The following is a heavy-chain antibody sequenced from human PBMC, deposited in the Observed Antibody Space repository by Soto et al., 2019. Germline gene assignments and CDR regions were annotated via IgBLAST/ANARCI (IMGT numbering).Heavy chain of an antibody. CDR1: GGSFSGYY. J-gene: IGHJ5*02. V-gene: IGHV4-34*01. CDR3: ARTRIAAAGPRWFDP. CDR2: INHSGST. D-gene: IGHD6-13*01. Sequence: PSETLSLTCAVYGGSFSGYYWSWIRQPPGKGLEWIGEINHSGSTNYNPSLKSRVTISVDTSKNQFSLKLSSVTAADTAVYYCARTRIAAAGPRWFDPWGQGTLVTVSS.